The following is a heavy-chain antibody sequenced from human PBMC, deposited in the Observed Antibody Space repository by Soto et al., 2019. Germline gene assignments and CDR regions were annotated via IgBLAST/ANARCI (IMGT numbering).Heavy chain of an antibody. CDR3: ARGGGAPNVFDY. CDR2: ISYDGSNK. V-gene: IGHV3-30-3*01. Sequence: GGSLRLSCAASGFTFSSYAMHWVRQAPGKGLEWVAVISYDGSNKYYADSVKGRFTISRDNSKNTLYLQMNSLRAEDTAVYYCARGGGAPNVFDYWGQGTLVTVSS. J-gene: IGHJ4*02. D-gene: IGHD3-16*01. CDR1: GFTFSSYA.